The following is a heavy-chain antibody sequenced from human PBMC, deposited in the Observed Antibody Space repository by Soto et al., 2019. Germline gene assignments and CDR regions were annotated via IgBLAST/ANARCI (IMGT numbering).Heavy chain of an antibody. D-gene: IGHD2-2*01. CDR1: GFTFSDYY. J-gene: IGHJ4*02. Sequence: GGSLRLSCAASGFTFSDYYMSWIRQAPGKGLEWVSYISSSGSTIYYADSVKGRFTISRDNAKNSLYLQMNSLRAEDTAVYYSARVPRRYCGSTSCYRPYFDYWGQGTLVTVSS. V-gene: IGHV3-11*01. CDR2: ISSSGSTI. CDR3: ARVPRRYCGSTSCYRPYFDY.